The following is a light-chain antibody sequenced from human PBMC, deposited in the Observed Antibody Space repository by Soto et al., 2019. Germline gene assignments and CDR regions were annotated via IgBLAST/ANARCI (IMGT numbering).Light chain of an antibody. CDR2: KAS. Sequence: DIQMTQSPSTLSGSVGDRVTITCRASQTISSWLAWYQQKPGKAPKLLIYKASTLKSGVPSRFSGSGSGTEFTLTISSLQPDDFATYYCQHYNRYSEACGQGTKVE. CDR1: QTISSW. CDR3: QHYNRYSEA. J-gene: IGKJ1*01. V-gene: IGKV1-5*03.